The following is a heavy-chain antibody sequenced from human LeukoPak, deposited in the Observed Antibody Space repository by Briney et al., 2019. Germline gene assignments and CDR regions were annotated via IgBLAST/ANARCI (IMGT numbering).Heavy chain of an antibody. Sequence: SQTLSLTCAISGDSVVTNNVAWNWIRQSPSRGLEWLGRTYLRSKWYNEYAVSVKSRITINPDTSRNHFSLQLNSVIPEDTAVYYCARDMTTVVTYADAFDIWGQGTMVTVSS. V-gene: IGHV6-1*01. J-gene: IGHJ3*02. CDR3: ARDMTTVVTYADAFDI. D-gene: IGHD4-23*01. CDR1: GDSVVTNNVA. CDR2: TYLRSKWYN.